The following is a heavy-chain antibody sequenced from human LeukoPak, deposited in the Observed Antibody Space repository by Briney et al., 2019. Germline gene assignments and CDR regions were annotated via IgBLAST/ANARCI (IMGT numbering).Heavy chain of an antibody. Sequence: GASVKVSCKASGYTFTGYYMHWVRQAPGQGLEWMGWINPNSGGTNYAQKFQGWVTMTRDTSISTAYMELSRLRSDDTAVYYCARDHLSLVGATTHYYYYGMDVWGQGTTVTVSS. D-gene: IGHD1-26*01. V-gene: IGHV1-2*04. J-gene: IGHJ6*02. CDR1: GYTFTGYY. CDR2: INPNSGGT. CDR3: ARDHLSLVGATTHYYYYGMDV.